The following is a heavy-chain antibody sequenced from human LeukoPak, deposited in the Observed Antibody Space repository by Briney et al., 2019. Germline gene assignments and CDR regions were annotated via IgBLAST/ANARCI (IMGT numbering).Heavy chain of an antibody. D-gene: IGHD6-13*01. V-gene: IGHV3-30-3*01. CDR2: ISYDGSNK. CDR1: GFTFSSYT. J-gene: IGHJ3*02. CDR3: ARAAAHTLGDAFDI. Sequence: GGSLRLSCTASGFTFSSYTMSWVRQAPGKGLEWVAVISYDGSNKYYADSVKGRFTISRDNSKNTLYLQMNSLRAEDTAVYYCARAAAHTLGDAFDIWGQGTMVTVSS.